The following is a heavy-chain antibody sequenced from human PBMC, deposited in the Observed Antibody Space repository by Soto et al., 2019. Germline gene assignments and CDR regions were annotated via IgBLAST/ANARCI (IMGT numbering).Heavy chain of an antibody. J-gene: IGHJ6*03. CDR2: ISGSGDST. Sequence: PGGSLRLSCAASGFTFGSCIMSWVCQAPGKGLEWVSAISGSGDSTYYADSVKGRFTISRDNSKNTLYLQMNSLRAEDTAVYYCAKDATMVRGVIIGRAYYYYMDVWGKGTTVTVSS. CDR3: AKDATMVRGVIIGRAYYYYMDV. V-gene: IGHV3-23*01. CDR1: GFTFGSCI. D-gene: IGHD3-10*01.